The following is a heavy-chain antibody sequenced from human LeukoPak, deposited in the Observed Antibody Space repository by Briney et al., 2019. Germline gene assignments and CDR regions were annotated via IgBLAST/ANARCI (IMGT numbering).Heavy chain of an antibody. V-gene: IGHV3-20*04. J-gene: IGHJ6*03. CDR1: GFTFGDYG. CDR2: INWNGGST. Sequence: GGSLRLXCAASGFTFGDYGMSWVRQAPGKGLEWVSGINWNGGSTGYADSVKGRFTISRDNAKNSLYLQMNSLRAEDTALYYCARGSGYCSGGSCAHRDYYMDVWGKGTTVTVSS. CDR3: ARGSGYCSGGSCAHRDYYMDV. D-gene: IGHD2-15*01.